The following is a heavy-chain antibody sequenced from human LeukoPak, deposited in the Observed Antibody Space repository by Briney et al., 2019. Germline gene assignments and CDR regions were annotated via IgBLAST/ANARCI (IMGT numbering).Heavy chain of an antibody. CDR1: GFTFDDYA. CDR2: ISWNSGSI. V-gene: IGHV3-9*01. D-gene: IGHD6-19*01. CDR3: AKDSGGSGWFDY. J-gene: IGHJ4*02. Sequence: GGSLRLSCAASGFTFDDYAMHWVRQAPGKGLEWVSGISWNSGSIGYADSVKGRFTISRDNAKNSLCLQMNSLRAEDTALYYCAKDSGGSGWFDYWGQGTLVTVSS.